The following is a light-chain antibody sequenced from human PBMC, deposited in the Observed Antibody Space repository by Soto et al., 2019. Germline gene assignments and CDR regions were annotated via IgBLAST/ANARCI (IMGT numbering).Light chain of an antibody. Sequence: QSALTQPASVSGSPGQSTTISCTGTSADVGSYNLVSWYQQHPGKAPKVMIYEVSKRPSGISNRFSGSKSGNTASLTISGLQAEDEADYYCCSYVGTTTFVIFGGGTKVTVL. CDR1: SADVGSYNL. CDR3: CSYVGTTTFVI. V-gene: IGLV2-23*02. J-gene: IGLJ2*01. CDR2: EVS.